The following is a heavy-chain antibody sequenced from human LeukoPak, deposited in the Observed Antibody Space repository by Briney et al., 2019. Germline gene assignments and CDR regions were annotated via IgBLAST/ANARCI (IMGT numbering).Heavy chain of an antibody. CDR3: AISKILWFGELSRWFDP. CDR1: GYTFTGYY. V-gene: IGHV1-2*02. D-gene: IGHD3-10*01. Sequence: GASVKVSCKASGYTFTGYYMHWVRQAPGQGLEWMGWINPNSGGTNYAQKFQGRVTMTRDTSISTAYMELSRLRSDDTAVYYCAISKILWFGELSRWFDPWGQGTLVTVSS. CDR2: INPNSGGT. J-gene: IGHJ5*02.